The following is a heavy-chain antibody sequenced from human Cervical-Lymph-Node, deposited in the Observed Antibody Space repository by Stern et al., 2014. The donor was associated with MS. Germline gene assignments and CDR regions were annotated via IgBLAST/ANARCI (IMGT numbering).Heavy chain of an antibody. CDR2: IYYRGNT. Sequence: QLQASGPGLLRPSEAMSLTCTGSGASITSYYWSWIRQPPGKGLEWIGYIYYRGNTNYNASLKGRVAISIGTSKTQFSLRLSSVTAADTAVYYCARATDLWGQGTLVTVSS. V-gene: IGHV4-59*01. CDR3: ARATDL. CDR1: GASITSYY. J-gene: IGHJ5*02.